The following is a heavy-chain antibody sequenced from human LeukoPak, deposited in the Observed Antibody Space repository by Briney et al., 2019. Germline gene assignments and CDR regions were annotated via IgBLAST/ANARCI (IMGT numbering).Heavy chain of an antibody. J-gene: IGHJ4*02. CDR2: VSTDGSST. CDR1: GFTFSSYW. D-gene: IGHD3-22*01. CDR3: VRESAYYDY. V-gene: IGHV3-74*01. Sequence: PGGSLRLSCAASGFTFSSYWMHWVRQAPGKGLVWVSRVSTDGSSTTYADSVKGRFTISRDNAKNTLFLQMNSLRAEDTAVYYCVRESAYYDYWGQGTLVTVSS.